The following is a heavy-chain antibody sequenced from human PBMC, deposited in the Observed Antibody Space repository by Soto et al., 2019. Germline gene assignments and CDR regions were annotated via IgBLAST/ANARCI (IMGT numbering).Heavy chain of an antibody. CDR2: IYYSGST. D-gene: IGHD2-15*01. Sequence: ASETLSLTCSVSGGSISSYYWSWIRQPPGKGLEWIGYIYYSGSTNYNPSLKSRVTISVDTSKNQFSLKLSSVTAADTAVYCCARDLGYCSGGSCFSVDVWGKGTTVTVSS. J-gene: IGHJ6*04. CDR3: ARDLGYCSGGSCFSVDV. V-gene: IGHV4-59*01. CDR1: GGSISSYY.